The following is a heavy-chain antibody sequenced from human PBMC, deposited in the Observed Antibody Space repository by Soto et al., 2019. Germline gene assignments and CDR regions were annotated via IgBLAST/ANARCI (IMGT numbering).Heavy chain of an antibody. CDR2: ISSSLGHT. Sequence: GGSLRLSCVASGFDFSDFHISWVRQAPGKGLEWISYISSSLGHTDYAESVKGRFTISRDNAKSSVFLEMSDLRSDDTAVYYCAANWNFGLNFWGQGTLVTVYS. CDR1: GFDFSDFH. J-gene: IGHJ4*02. CDR3: AANWNFGLNF. V-gene: IGHV3-11*03. D-gene: IGHD1-1*01.